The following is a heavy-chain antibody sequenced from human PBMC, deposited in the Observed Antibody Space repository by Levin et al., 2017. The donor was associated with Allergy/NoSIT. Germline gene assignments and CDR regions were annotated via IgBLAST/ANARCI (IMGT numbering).Heavy chain of an antibody. CDR2: INHSGST. J-gene: IGHJ5*02. CDR1: GGSFSGYY. V-gene: IGHV4-34*01. CDR3: ASVVPAAISNNWFDP. Sequence: SETLSLTCAVYGGSFSGYYWSWIRQPPGKGLEWIGEINHSGSTNYNPSLKSRVTISVDTSKNQFSLKLSSVTAADTAVYYCASVVPAAISNNWFDPWGQGTLVTVSS. D-gene: IGHD2-2*01.